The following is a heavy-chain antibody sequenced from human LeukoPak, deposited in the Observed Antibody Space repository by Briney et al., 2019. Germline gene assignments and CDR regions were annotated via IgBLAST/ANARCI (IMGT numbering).Heavy chain of an antibody. D-gene: IGHD4-11*01. CDR1: GFTFSSYD. V-gene: IGHV3-13*01. J-gene: IGHJ2*01. CDR3: ARDSMTTVIPGYFDL. CDR2: IGTAGGT. Sequence: GGSLRLSCAASGFTFSSYDMHWVSQATGKGLEWVSAIGTAGGTYYPGSVKGRFTISRENAKNSLYLQMNSLRAGDTAVYYCARDSMTTVIPGYFDLWGRGTLVTVSS.